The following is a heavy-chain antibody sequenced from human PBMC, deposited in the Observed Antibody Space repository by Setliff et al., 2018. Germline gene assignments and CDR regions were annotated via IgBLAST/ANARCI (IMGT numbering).Heavy chain of an antibody. CDR1: GFTFSDYY. J-gene: IGHJ4*02. CDR2: ISSSGSTI. D-gene: IGHD5-12*01. Sequence: GSLRLSCAASGFTFSDYYMSWIRQAPGKGLEWVSYISSSGSTIYYADSVKGRFTISRDNAKNSLYLQMNSLRAEDTAVHYCAREIRLGYSGYDPTDYWGQGTLVTVSS. CDR3: AREIRLGYSGYDPTDY. V-gene: IGHV3-11*01.